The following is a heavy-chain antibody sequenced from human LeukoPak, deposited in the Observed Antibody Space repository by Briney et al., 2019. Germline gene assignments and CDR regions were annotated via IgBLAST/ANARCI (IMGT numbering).Heavy chain of an antibody. V-gene: IGHV3-53*01. CDR3: ARDYGSGRRAFDI. CDR2: FYSGGKT. J-gene: IGHJ3*02. D-gene: IGHD3-10*01. Sequence: GGSLRLSCAASGFTVSSSYMSWVRQAPGKGLEWVSVFYSGGKTCYTDSVKGRFTISRDNSKNTLYLQMNSLRTEDTAVYFCARDYGSGRRAFDIWGQGTMVTVSS. CDR1: GFTVSSSY.